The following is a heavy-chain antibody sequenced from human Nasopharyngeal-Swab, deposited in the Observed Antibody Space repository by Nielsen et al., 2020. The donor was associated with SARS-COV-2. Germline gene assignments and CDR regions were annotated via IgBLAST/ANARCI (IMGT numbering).Heavy chain of an antibody. CDR1: GFTFSSYT. J-gene: IGHJ6*02. CDR2: ISYDASDK. Sequence: GESLKISCAASGFTFSSYTIHWVRQAPGKGLEWVAVISYDASDKYYADSVKGRFTLSRDNSKNTVSLQMNSLRVEDTAMYYCAKDRDSGDDSDDYYHYYGMDVWGQGTTVTVSS. CDR3: AKDRDSGDDSDDYYHYYGMDV. D-gene: IGHD5-12*01. V-gene: IGHV3-30*04.